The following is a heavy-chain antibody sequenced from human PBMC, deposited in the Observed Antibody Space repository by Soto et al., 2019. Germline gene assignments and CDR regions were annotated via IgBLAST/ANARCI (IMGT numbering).Heavy chain of an antibody. CDR2: IIPILGIA. D-gene: IGHD2-15*01. Sequence: QVQLVQSGAEVQKPGSSVKVSCKASGGTFSSYTISWVRQAPGQGLEWMGRIIPILGIANYAQKFQGRVTITADKSTSTAYMELSSLRSEDTAVYYCAGEGIDCSGGSCYSWYFDLWGRGTLVTVSS. V-gene: IGHV1-69*08. CDR1: GGTFSSYT. J-gene: IGHJ2*01. CDR3: AGEGIDCSGGSCYSWYFDL.